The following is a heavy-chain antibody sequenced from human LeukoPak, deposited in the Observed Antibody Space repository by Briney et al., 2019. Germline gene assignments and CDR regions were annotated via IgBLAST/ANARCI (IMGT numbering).Heavy chain of an antibody. Sequence: TGGSLRLSCAASGFTFSSYSMNWVRKAPGKGLEWVSSISSSSSYIYYADSVKGRFTISRDNAKNSLYLQMNSLRAEDTALYYCAKDIERGLGINAFDTWGQGTMVTVSS. CDR1: GFTFSSYS. J-gene: IGHJ3*02. D-gene: IGHD1-14*01. CDR3: AKDIERGLGINAFDT. V-gene: IGHV3-21*04. CDR2: ISSSSSYI.